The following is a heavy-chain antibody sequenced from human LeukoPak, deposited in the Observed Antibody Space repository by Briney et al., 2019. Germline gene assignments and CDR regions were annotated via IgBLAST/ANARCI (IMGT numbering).Heavy chain of an antibody. D-gene: IGHD3-10*01. CDR3: ARARRIMTRGSGSYYVYYYYYYMDV. J-gene: IGHJ6*03. CDR2: INHSGST. Sequence: SETLSLTCAVYGGSFSGYYWSWIRQPPGKGLEWIGEINHSGSTNYNPSLKSRVTISVDTSKNQFSLKLSSVTAADTAVYYCARARRIMTRGSGSYYVYYYYYYMDVWGKGTTVTVSS. V-gene: IGHV4-34*01. CDR1: GGSFSGYY.